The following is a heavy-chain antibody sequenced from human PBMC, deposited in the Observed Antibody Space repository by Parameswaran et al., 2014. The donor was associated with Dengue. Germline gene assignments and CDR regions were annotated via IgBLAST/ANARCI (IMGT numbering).Heavy chain of an antibody. J-gene: IGHJ4*02. V-gene: IGHV4-39*07. CDR2: IYYSGST. Sequence: SETLSLTCTVSGGSISSSSYYWGWIRQPPGKGLEWIGSIYYSGSTYYNPSLKSRVTISVDTSKNQFSLKLSSVTAADTAVYYCARDRDYDILTGYSPSRPFDYWGQGTLVTVSS. CDR3: ARDRDYDILTGYSPSRPFDY. CDR1: GGSISSSSYY. D-gene: IGHD3-9*01.